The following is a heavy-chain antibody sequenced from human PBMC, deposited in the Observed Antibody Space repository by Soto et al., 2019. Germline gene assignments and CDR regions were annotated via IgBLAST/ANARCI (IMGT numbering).Heavy chain of an antibody. D-gene: IGHD6-19*01. J-gene: IGHJ4*02. CDR2: TDCSGNT. CDR3: VRAVGDPLYYLDY. V-gene: IGHV4-59*08. Sequence: QVQLQESGPGLVRPSETLSLTCTVSSDSISSYYWIWIRQSPGKGLEWIGYTDCSGNTNYNPSLKSRVTISGDTSKNQFSLRLSSVTAADTAVYYCVRAVGDPLYYLDYWGQGTLVTVSS. CDR1: SDSISSYY.